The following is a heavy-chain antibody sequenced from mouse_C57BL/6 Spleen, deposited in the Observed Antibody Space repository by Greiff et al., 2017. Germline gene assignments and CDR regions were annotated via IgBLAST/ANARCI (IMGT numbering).Heavy chain of an antibody. J-gene: IGHJ4*01. Sequence: QVQLQQSGAALVRPGASVTLSCKASGSTFTDYEMHWVKQTPVHGLEWIGAIDPEPGGTAYNQKFKGKAILTADKSSSTAYMELRSLTSEDSAVYYCTRGIYSNSYYAMDYWGQGTSVTVSS. CDR3: TRGIYSNSYYAMDY. CDR2: IDPEPGGT. V-gene: IGHV1-15*01. CDR1: GSTFTDYE. D-gene: IGHD2-5*01.